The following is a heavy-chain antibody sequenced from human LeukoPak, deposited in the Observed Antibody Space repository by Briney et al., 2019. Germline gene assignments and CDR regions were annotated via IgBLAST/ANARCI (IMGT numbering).Heavy chain of an antibody. V-gene: IGHV4-59*01. CDR3: AGGGAGVVASRPPDY. CDR2: IYYSGST. D-gene: IGHD3-22*01. J-gene: IGHJ4*02. Sequence: SETLSLTCTVSGGSISSYYWSWVRQPPGKGLEWIGYIYYSGSTNYNPSLKSRVTISVDTSKNQFSLKLSSVTAADTAVYYCAGGGAGVVASRPPDYWGQGTLVTVSS. CDR1: GGSISSYY.